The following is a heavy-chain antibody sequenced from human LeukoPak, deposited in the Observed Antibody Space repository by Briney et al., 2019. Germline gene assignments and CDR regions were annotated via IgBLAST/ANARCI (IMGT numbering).Heavy chain of an antibody. CDR1: GFTFSSYA. V-gene: IGHV3-23*01. CDR2: ISGSGGST. Sequence: GGSLRLSCAASGFTFSSYAMSWVRQAPGKGLEWVSAISGSGGSTYYADSVKGRFTISRDNSKNTLYLQMNSLRAEDTAVYYCAKDVPGGIAAAGTWDYWGQGTLVTVSS. CDR3: AKDVPGGIAAAGTWDY. J-gene: IGHJ4*02. D-gene: IGHD6-13*01.